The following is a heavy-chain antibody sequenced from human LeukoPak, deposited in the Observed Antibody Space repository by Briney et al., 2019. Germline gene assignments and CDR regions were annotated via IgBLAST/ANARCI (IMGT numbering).Heavy chain of an antibody. CDR2: INHSGST. J-gene: IGHJ5*02. V-gene: IGHV4-34*01. D-gene: IGHD3-22*01. CDR3: AGELYYYDSSGYYYNWFDP. Sequence: SETLSLTCAVYGGSFSGYYWSWIRQPPGKGLEWIGEINHSGSTNYNPSLKSRVTISVDTSRNQFSLKLSSVTAADTAVYYCAGELYYYDSSGYYYNWFDPWGQGTLVTVSS. CDR1: GGSFSGYY.